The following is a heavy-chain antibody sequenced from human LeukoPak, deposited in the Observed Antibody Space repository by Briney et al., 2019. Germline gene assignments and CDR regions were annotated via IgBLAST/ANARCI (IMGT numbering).Heavy chain of an antibody. CDR1: GFTFSSYA. CDR2: ISYDGSNK. Sequence: PGGSLRLSCAASGFTFSSYAMHWVRQAPGKGLEWVAVISYDGSNKYYADSVKGRFTISRDNSKNTLYLQMNSLRAEDTAVYYCARGVVPAAKTYYGMDVWGQGTTVTVSS. J-gene: IGHJ6*02. D-gene: IGHD2-2*01. CDR3: ARGVVPAAKTYYGMDV. V-gene: IGHV3-30-3*01.